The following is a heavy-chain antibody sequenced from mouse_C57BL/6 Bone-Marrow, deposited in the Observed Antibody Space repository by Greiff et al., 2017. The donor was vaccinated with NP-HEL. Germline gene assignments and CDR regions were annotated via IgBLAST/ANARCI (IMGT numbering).Heavy chain of an antibody. V-gene: IGHV1-54*01. CDR1: GYAFTNYL. D-gene: IGHD1-1*01. CDR2: INPGSGGT. J-gene: IGHJ3*01. Sequence: VQLVESGAELVRPGTSVKVSCKASGYAFTNYLIEWVKQRPGQGLEWIGVINPGSGGTNYNEKFKGKATLTADKSSSTAYMQLSSLTSEDSAVYFCARPIYYGSSDAYWGQGTLVTVSA. CDR3: ARPIYYGSSDAY.